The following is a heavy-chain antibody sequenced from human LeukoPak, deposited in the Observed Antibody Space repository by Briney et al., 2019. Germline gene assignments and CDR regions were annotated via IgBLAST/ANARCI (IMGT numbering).Heavy chain of an antibody. J-gene: IGHJ6*03. V-gene: IGHV4-4*07. Sequence: SETLSLTCTVSGGSISSYYWSWIRQPAEKGLEWIGRIYTSGSTNYNPSLKSRVTMSVDTSRNQFSLKLSSVTAADTAVYYCARGLRDYYYYYMDVWGKGTTVTVSS. CDR2: IYTSGST. CDR1: GGSISSYY. CDR3: ARGLRDYYYYYMDV.